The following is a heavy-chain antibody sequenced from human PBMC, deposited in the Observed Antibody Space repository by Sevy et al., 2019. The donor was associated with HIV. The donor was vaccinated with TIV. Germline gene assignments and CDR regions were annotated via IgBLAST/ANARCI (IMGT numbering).Heavy chain of an antibody. D-gene: IGHD5-12*01. Sequence: GGSLRLSCAGSGITFSTYDIHWVRQATGKGLEWVASIGPAGEIFYSGSVKGRFTISRENAKNSVYLQMNSLTAEDTAVYYCAGEWLRGTGGNDVRGQGTTVTVSS. CDR3: AGEWLRGTGGNDV. CDR1: GITFSTYD. V-gene: IGHV3-13*01. CDR2: IGPAGEI. J-gene: IGHJ6*02.